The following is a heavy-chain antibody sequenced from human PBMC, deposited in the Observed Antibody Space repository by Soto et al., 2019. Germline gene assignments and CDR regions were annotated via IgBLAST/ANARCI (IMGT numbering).Heavy chain of an antibody. CDR1: GFTFSSYA. Sequence: PGGSLRLSCAASGFTFSSYAMSWVRQAPGKGLEWVSAISGSGGSTYYADSVKGRFTISRDNAKNSLYLQMNSLRAEDTAVYYCARGGYDYSPTGANYWGQGTLVTAPQ. V-gene: IGHV3-23*01. CDR3: ARGGYDYSPTGANY. CDR2: ISGSGGST. D-gene: IGHD3-3*01. J-gene: IGHJ4*02.